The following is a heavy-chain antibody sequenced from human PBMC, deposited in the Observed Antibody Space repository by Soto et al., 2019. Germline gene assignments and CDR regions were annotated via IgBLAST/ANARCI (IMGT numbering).Heavy chain of an antibody. CDR1: GFTFSSYW. D-gene: IGHD3-10*01. CDR2: INSDGSST. CDR3: ERVGGSKVRGVMDYYGMDV. Sequence: QAGGSLRLSCAASGFTFSSYWMHWVRQAPGKGLVWVSRINSDGSSTSYADSVKGRFTISRDNAKNTLYLQMNSLRAEDTAVYYCERVGGSKVRGVMDYYGMDVWGQGTTVTVSS. J-gene: IGHJ6*02. V-gene: IGHV3-74*01.